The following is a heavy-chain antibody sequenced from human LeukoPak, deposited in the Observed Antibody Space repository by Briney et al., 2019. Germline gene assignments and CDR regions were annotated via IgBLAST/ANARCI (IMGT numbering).Heavy chain of an antibody. D-gene: IGHD1-1*01. CDR3: AMNWNCDY. CDR1: GFTFSGYA. J-gene: IGHJ4*01. CDR2: ISNSGGST. Sequence: GGSLRLSCSASGFTFSGYAMLWVRQAPGKGLESVSAISNSGGSTYYADSVKGRFTISRDNSDNTLYLQMSSLRPEDTAVYYCAMNWNCDYWGHGTLVTVSS. V-gene: IGHV3-64D*09.